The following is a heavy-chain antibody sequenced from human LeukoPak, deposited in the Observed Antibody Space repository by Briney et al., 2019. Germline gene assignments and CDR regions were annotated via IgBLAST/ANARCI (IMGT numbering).Heavy chain of an antibody. CDR2: GAT. J-gene: IGHJ4*02. CDR3: ARDRQAQWLDY. V-gene: IGHV3-21*01. D-gene: IGHD6-19*01. Sequence: GATYYADSVKGRFTISRDNAKNSLFLQMNSLRAEDTAVYYCARDRQAQWLDYWGQGTLVIVSA.